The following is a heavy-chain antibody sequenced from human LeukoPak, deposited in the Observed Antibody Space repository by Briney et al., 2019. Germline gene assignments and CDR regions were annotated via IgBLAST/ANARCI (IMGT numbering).Heavy chain of an antibody. CDR1: GFTFSSYG. CDR3: ARDRYGSGSYYCY. J-gene: IGHJ4*02. Sequence: GGSLRLSCAASGFTFSSYGMHWVRQAPGKGLEWVAVICYDGSNKYYADSVKGRFTISRDNSKNTLYLQMNSLRAEDTAVYYCARDRYGSGSYYCYWGQGTLVTVSS. V-gene: IGHV3-33*01. CDR2: ICYDGSNK. D-gene: IGHD3-10*01.